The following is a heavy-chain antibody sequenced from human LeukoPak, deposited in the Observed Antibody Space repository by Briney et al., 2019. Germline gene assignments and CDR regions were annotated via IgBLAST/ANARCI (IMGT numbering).Heavy chain of an antibody. D-gene: IGHD1-26*01. CDR2: ISGSGGRT. CDR1: GFTFSSYA. CDR3: ATTSSQWELLPFDY. V-gene: IGHV3-23*01. Sequence: GGSLRLSCAASGFTFSSYAMSWVRQAPGKGLEWVSAISGSGGRTYYADSVKGRFTISRDNSKNTLYLQMNSLRAEDTAVYYCATTSSQWELLPFDYWGQGTLVTVSS. J-gene: IGHJ4*02.